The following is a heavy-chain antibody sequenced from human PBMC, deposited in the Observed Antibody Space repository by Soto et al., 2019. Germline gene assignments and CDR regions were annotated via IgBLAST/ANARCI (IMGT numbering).Heavy chain of an antibody. CDR3: AIQPSMVRALDGH. D-gene: IGHD3-10*01. V-gene: IGHV5-51*01. J-gene: IGHJ4*02. CDR1: GYSFTSYW. CDR2: IYPGDSDT. Sequence: PGESLKISCKGSGYSFTSYWIGWVRQMPGKGLEWMGVIYPGDSDTRYSPSFQGQVTISADKSIRTAYLQGSSLNASDPAMYYCAIQPSMVRALDGHWGQGTLVTVPS.